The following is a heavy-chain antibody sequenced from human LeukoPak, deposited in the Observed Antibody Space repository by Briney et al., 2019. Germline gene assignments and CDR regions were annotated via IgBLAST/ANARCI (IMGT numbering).Heavy chain of an antibody. Sequence: PSETLSLTCAVSGGSISSYFWTWIRQPPGKGLEWIGYIYYSGSTNYNPSLKSRVTISIDTSKNQFSLKLSSVTAADTAVYYCARARGSGQYYYFDMDVWGQGTTVTVSS. CDR2: IYYSGST. CDR1: GGSISSYF. CDR3: ARARGSGQYYYFDMDV. J-gene: IGHJ6*02. D-gene: IGHD3-10*01. V-gene: IGHV4-59*01.